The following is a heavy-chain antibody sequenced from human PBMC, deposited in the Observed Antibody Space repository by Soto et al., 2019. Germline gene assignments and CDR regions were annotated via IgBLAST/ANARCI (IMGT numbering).Heavy chain of an antibody. Sequence: ASVKVYCKASGYTFTSYAMHWVRQAPGQRLEWMGWINAGNGNTKYSQKFQGRVTITRDTSASTAYMELSSLRSEDTAVYYCARDGMAVAGFYYYYMDVWGKGTTVTVSS. J-gene: IGHJ6*03. CDR1: GYTFTSYA. D-gene: IGHD6-19*01. CDR3: ARDGMAVAGFYYYYMDV. V-gene: IGHV1-3*01. CDR2: INAGNGNT.